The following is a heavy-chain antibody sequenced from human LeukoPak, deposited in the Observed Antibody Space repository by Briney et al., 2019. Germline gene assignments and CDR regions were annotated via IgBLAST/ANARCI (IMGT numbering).Heavy chain of an antibody. J-gene: IGHJ4*02. CDR1: GFTFSDYY. V-gene: IGHV3-53*01. CDR2: IYSGGST. D-gene: IGHD3-22*01. Sequence: HPGGSLRLSCAASGFTFSDYYMSWVRQAPGKGLEWVSVIYSGGSTYYADSVKGRFTISRDNSKNTLYLQMNSLRAEDTAVYYCARATTYYYDSSGYPQTLDYWGQGTLVTVSS. CDR3: ARATTYYYDSSGYPQTLDY.